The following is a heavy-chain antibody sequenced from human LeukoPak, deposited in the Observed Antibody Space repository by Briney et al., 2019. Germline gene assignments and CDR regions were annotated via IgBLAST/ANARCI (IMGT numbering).Heavy chain of an antibody. CDR3: VTGQWLVPVSY. J-gene: IGHJ4*02. Sequence: SETLSLTCVVNGGSFSGNYWSWIRQPPGKWLEWIGEINHSGSTNYNPSLKSRVTISVDTSKNQFSLKLSSVTAADTAVYYCVTGQWLVPVSYWGQGTLVTVSS. CDR1: GGSFSGNY. CDR2: INHSGST. V-gene: IGHV4-34*01. D-gene: IGHD6-19*01.